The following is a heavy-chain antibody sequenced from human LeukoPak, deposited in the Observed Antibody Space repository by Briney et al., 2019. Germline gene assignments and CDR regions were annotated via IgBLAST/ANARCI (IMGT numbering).Heavy chain of an antibody. CDR2: IYHSGST. V-gene: IGHV4-4*02. CDR3: ARTYGSGSYAEY. CDR1: GGSISSSNW. J-gene: IGHJ4*02. Sequence: SGTLSLTCAVSGGSISSSNWWSWVRQPPGKGLEWIGEIYHSGSTNYNPSLKSRVTISVDKSKNQFSLQLRSVTAADKAVYYCARTYGSGSYAEYWGPGTLVTVSS. D-gene: IGHD3-10*01.